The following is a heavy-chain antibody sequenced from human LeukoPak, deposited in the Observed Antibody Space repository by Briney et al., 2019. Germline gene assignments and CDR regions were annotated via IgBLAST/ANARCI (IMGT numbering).Heavy chain of an antibody. D-gene: IGHD5-24*01. J-gene: IGHJ4*02. CDR1: GFTFTSCG. Sequence: GSLRLSCAASGFTFTSCGMSWVRQAPGKGLEWVSSISGSGSGGSTYYADSVKGRFTISRDNSKNTLYLQMNSLRAEDTAVYYCAKSGYNRFDYWGQGTLVTVSS. CDR3: AKSGYNRFDY. V-gene: IGHV3-23*01. CDR2: ISGSGSGGST.